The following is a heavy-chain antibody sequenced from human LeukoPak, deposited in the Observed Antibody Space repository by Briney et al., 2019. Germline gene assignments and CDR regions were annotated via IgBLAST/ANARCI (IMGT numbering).Heavy chain of an antibody. CDR3: ARRGAFNALNC. Sequence: SETLSLTCTVSGASISIDYWSWIRQPPGKGLEWIGYIYYTGSANYNPSLKSRLTMSVDTSKNQFSLKLSSVTAADTAVYYCARRGAFNALNCWGRGTLVTVSS. J-gene: IGHJ4*02. V-gene: IGHV4-59*08. CDR2: IYYTGSA. D-gene: IGHD2-15*01. CDR1: GASISIDY.